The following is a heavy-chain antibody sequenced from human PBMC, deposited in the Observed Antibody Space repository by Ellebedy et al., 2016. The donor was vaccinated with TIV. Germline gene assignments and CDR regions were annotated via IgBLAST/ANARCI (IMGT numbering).Heavy chain of an antibody. Sequence: SETLSLTCTVSGGSISSYYRSWIRQPAGKGLEWIGRIYTSGSTNYNPSLKSRVTMSVDTSKNQFSLKLSSVTAADTAVYYCARDLWQWLPTGRYYYYGMDVWGQGTTVTVSS. CDR2: IYTSGST. V-gene: IGHV4-4*07. J-gene: IGHJ6*02. D-gene: IGHD6-19*01. CDR3: ARDLWQWLPTGRYYYYGMDV. CDR1: GGSISSYY.